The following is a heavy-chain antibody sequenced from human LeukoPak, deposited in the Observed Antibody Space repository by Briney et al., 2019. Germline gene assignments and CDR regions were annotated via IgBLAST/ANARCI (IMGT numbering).Heavy chain of an antibody. CDR1: GGSISSGGYY. CDR3: ARAMGSGSYDWFDP. CDR2: IYYSGST. V-gene: IGHV4-31*03. Sequence: SETLSLTCTVSGGSISSGGYYWSWIRQHPGKGLEWIGYIYYSGSTYHNPSLKSRVTISVDTSKNQFSLKLSSVTAADTAVYYCARAMGSGSYDWFDPWGQGTLVTVSS. J-gene: IGHJ5*02. D-gene: IGHD3-10*01.